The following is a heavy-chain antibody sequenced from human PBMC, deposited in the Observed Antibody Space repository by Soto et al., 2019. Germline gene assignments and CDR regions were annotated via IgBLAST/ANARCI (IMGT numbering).Heavy chain of an antibody. CDR3: ARKGGWYRRDAFDI. V-gene: IGHV3-74*01. D-gene: IGHD6-19*01. CDR2: INSDGSST. Sequence: PGGSLRLSCAASGFTFSSYWMHWVRQAPGKGLVWVSRINSDGSSTSYADSVKGRFTISRDNAKNTLYLQMNSLRAEDTAVYYCARKGGWYRRDAFDIWGQGTMVTVSS. J-gene: IGHJ3*02. CDR1: GFTFSSYW.